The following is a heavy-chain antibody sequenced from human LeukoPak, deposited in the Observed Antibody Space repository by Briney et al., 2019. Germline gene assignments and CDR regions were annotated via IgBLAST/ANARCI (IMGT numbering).Heavy chain of an antibody. J-gene: IGHJ4*02. D-gene: IGHD6-13*01. CDR3: ARAASSWYPYFDY. V-gene: IGHV3-53*01. CDR1: GFTVSSNY. Sequence: GGSLRLSCAASGFTVSSNYMSWVRQAPGKGLEWVSVIYSGGSTYYADSVKGRFTISRDNSKNTLYLQMNSLRAEDTAVYYCARAASSWYPYFDYWGQGTLVTVSS. CDR2: IYSGGST.